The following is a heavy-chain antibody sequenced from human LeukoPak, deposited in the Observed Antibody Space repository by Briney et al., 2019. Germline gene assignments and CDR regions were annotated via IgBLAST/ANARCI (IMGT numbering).Heavy chain of an antibody. Sequence: PGGSLRLSCAASGFTFSSYGMHWVRQAPGKGLEWVAVIWYDGSNKYYADSVKGRFTISRDNAKNSLYLQMNSLRDEDTAVYYCARDWAGVELALDYWGQGTLVTVSS. CDR2: IWYDGSNK. D-gene: IGHD1-7*01. J-gene: IGHJ4*02. CDR1: GFTFSSYG. CDR3: ARDWAGVELALDY. V-gene: IGHV3-33*01.